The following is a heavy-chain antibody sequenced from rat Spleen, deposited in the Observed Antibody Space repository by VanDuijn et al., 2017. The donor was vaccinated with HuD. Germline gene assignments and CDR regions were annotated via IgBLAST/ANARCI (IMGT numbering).Heavy chain of an antibody. CDR3: ARHTPFNYGTVGDY. CDR1: GFTFSNYG. CDR2: ISPSGGST. J-gene: IGHJ2*01. D-gene: IGHD1-11*01. V-gene: IGHV5-19*01. Sequence: EVQLVESGGDLVQPGRSLKLSCVASGFTFSNYGLHWIRQAPTKGLEWVASISPSGGSTYYRDSVKGRFTISRDNAKSTLYLQMDSLRSEDTATYYCARHTPFNYGTVGDYWGQGVMVTVSS.